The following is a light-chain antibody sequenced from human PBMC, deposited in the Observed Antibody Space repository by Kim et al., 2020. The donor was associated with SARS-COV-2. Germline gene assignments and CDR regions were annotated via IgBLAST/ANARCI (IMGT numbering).Light chain of an antibody. J-gene: IGKJ4*01. Sequence: ELVLTQSPATLSLSPGERATLSCRASQSVSSYLAWYQQKPGQAPRLLIYDASNRATGIPARFSGSGSGTDFTLTISSLEPEDFAVYYCQQRSNWPPSFAGRTKVDIK. CDR3: QQRSNWPPS. V-gene: IGKV3-11*01. CDR2: DAS. CDR1: QSVSSY.